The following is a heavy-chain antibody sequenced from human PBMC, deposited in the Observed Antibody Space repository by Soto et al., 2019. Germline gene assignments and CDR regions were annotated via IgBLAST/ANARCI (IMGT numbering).Heavy chain of an antibody. CDR3: PKQTYDFGSGSSLLGGYFDX. J-gene: IGHJ4*02. D-gene: IGHD3-3*01. CDR1: GFTFSSYA. V-gene: IGHV3-23*01. CDR2: ISCSGGST. Sequence: GGSLRLSCAASGFTFSSYAMSWVRQAPGKGLEWVSSISCSGGSTYYEYSVKGRFTISIDNSKNTLYLQMNSLIAEDTAVYYCPKQTYDFGSGSSLLGGYFDXWGQGTLVTVSX.